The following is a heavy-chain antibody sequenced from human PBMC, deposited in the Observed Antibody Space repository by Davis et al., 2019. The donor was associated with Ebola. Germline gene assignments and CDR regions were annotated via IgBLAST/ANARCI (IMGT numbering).Heavy chain of an antibody. V-gene: IGHV3-74*01. CDR2: IKTDGSTT. Sequence: HTGGSLRLSCKGSGYTFSSFWMNWVRQAPGKGLEWVARIKTDGSTTRYADSVKGRFTISRDNTRNTLYLQMNSLRGEDTAVYYCVRDTSHQLPHWLYYFYGMDVWGQGTTVTVSS. D-gene: IGHD2-2*01. CDR3: VRDTSHQLPHWLYYFYGMDV. CDR1: GYTFSSFW. J-gene: IGHJ6*02.